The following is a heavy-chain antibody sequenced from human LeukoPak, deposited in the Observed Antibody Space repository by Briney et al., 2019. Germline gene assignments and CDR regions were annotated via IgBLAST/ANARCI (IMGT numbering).Heavy chain of an antibody. Sequence: GGSLRLSCAASGFPFSDYYMNWIRQAPGKGLEWVSYISSSGGSIYYADSVKGRFTISRDNAKNSLYLQMNSLRNEDMAFYFCAKGYTFHGVAHDSGYFDYWGQGTLVTVSS. V-gene: IGHV3-11*01. D-gene: IGHD3-3*01. CDR3: AKGYTFHGVAHDSGYFDY. J-gene: IGHJ4*02. CDR1: GFPFSDYY. CDR2: ISSSGGSI.